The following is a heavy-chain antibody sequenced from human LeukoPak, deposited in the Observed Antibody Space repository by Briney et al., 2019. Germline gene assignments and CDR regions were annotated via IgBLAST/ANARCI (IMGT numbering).Heavy chain of an antibody. CDR1: GFIFSSYW. Sequence: GGSLRLSCAASGFIFSSYWMPWVRQPPGKGLVWVSRINNDGSSTDYADSVKGRFTISRDNAKNTMYLQMNSLRTEDTAVYYCARDETYYYDSSGYDHWGQGTLVTVSS. CDR3: ARDETYYYDSSGYDH. J-gene: IGHJ4*02. D-gene: IGHD3-22*01. CDR2: INNDGSST. V-gene: IGHV3-74*01.